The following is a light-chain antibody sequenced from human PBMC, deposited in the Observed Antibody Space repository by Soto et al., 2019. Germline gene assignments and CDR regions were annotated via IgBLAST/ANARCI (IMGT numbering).Light chain of an antibody. CDR1: QGIRTW. Sequence: DLQMTQSPSSVSASVGDRVTITCRASQGIRTWLAWYQQKPGKAPKLLIHGASSLQSGVPSRFSGSASGTDFTLTIDSLQPEDFATYYCQQANSFPYTFGQGTKLEIK. V-gene: IGKV1-12*01. J-gene: IGKJ2*01. CDR3: QQANSFPYT. CDR2: GAS.